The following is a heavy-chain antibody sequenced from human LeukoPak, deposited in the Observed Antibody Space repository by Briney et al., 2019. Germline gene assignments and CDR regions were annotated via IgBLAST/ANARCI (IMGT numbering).Heavy chain of an antibody. CDR3: ARLEKGIAAAGPYYYYYMDV. J-gene: IGHJ6*03. CDR2: IYTSGST. D-gene: IGHD6-13*01. CDR1: GGSISSSSYY. V-gene: IGHV4-61*02. Sequence: SETLSLTCTVSGGSISSSSYYWSWIRQPAGKGLEWIGRIYTSGSTNYNPSLKSRVTMSVDTSKNQFSLKLSSVTAADTAVYYCARLEKGIAAAGPYYYYYMDVWGKGTTVTISS.